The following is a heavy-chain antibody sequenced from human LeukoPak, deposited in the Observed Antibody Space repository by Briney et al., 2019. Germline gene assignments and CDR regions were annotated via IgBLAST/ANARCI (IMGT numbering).Heavy chain of an antibody. CDR2: ISATSSYV. CDR3: ARAHVPITIFGVVHYNDY. D-gene: IGHD3-3*01. CDR1: GFSFSTYT. J-gene: IGHJ4*02. V-gene: IGHV3-21*01. Sequence: PGGSLRLSCAASGFSFSTYTMNWVRQAPGKGLEWVSSISATSSYVYYAGSAKGRFTISRDNAKNSLFLQLNSLRVEDTAVYYCARAHVPITIFGVVHYNDYSGQGTLVTVSS.